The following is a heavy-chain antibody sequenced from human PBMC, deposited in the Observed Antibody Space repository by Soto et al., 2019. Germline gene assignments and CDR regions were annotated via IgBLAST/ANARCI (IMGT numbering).Heavy chain of an antibody. CDR1: GGSISSYY. V-gene: IGHV4-59*08. Sequence: SETLSLTCTVSGGSISSYYWSWIRQPPGKGLEWIGYIYYSGSTNYNPSLKSRVTISVDTSKNQFSLKLSSVTAADTAVYYCARGGGGQWLFTFDYWGQGTLVTVSS. CDR2: IYYSGST. J-gene: IGHJ4*02. D-gene: IGHD6-19*01. CDR3: ARGGGGQWLFTFDY.